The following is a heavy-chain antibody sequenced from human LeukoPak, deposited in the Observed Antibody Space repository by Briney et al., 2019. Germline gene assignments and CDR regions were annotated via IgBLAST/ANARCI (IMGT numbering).Heavy chain of an antibody. J-gene: IGHJ5*02. Sequence: GGSLRLSCAASGFTFSSYWMSWVRQAPGKGLEWVANIKQDGSEKYYVDSVKGRFTISRDNAKNSLYLQMNSLRAEDTAVYYCASNPPQYYDSSGYYANWFDPWGPGTLVTVSS. V-gene: IGHV3-7*03. CDR2: IKQDGSEK. CDR1: GFTFSSYW. D-gene: IGHD3-22*01. CDR3: ASNPPQYYDSSGYYANWFDP.